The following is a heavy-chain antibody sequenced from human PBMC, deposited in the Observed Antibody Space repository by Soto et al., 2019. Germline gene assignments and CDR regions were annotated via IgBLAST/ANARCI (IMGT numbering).Heavy chain of an antibody. Sequence: SETLSLTCSVSSDSMNSGGYYWSWIRQHPGKGLEWIGYIYSNGDTYYNPSLKCRVTISVDTSKNQFSLNLTSVTAADTAVYYCAITGGSYSGYYYYAMDVWGQGTTVTVYS. J-gene: IGHJ6*02. CDR1: SDSMNSGGYY. CDR2: IYSNGDT. CDR3: AITGGSYSGYYYYAMDV. V-gene: IGHV4-31*03. D-gene: IGHD2-15*01.